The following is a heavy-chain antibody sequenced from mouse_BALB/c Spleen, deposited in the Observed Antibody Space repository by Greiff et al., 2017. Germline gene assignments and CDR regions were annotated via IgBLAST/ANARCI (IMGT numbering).Heavy chain of an antibody. Sequence: EVQLQQSGTVLARPGASVKMSCKASGYTFTSYWMHWVKQRPGQGLEWIGAIYPGNSDTSYNQKFKGKAKLTAVTSTSTAYMELSSLTTEDSAVYYCTRGGKIGDTGFAYWGQGTLVTVSA. CDR2: IYPGNSDT. CDR1: GYTFTSYW. V-gene: IGHV1-5*01. CDR3: TRGGKIGDTGFAY. J-gene: IGHJ3*01.